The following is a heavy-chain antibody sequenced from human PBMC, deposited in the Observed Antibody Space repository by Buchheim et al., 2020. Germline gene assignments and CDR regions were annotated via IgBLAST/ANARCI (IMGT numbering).Heavy chain of an antibody. CDR3: ASADDTSGYYSGIDY. D-gene: IGHD3-22*01. CDR1: RYTFTSHY. Sequence: QVQLVQSGAEVKKPGASVKVSCKASRYTFTSHYMHWVRQAPGQGLEWMGIINPSGGSTSYAQKFQGRVTMTRDTTTSTVYMELSSLRSEDTAVYYCASADDTSGYYSGIDYWGQGTL. CDR2: INPSGGST. V-gene: IGHV1-46*01. J-gene: IGHJ4*02.